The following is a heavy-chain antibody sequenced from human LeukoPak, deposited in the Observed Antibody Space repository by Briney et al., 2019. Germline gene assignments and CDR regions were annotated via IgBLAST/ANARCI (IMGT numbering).Heavy chain of an antibody. Sequence: GGSLRLSCAASGFTFSSYWMSWVRQAPGKGLEWVANIKQDGSEKYYVDSVKGRFTIFRDNAKNSLYLQMNSLRAEDTAVYYCARDGVWFGELLYSPLWFFDYWGQGTLVTVSS. V-gene: IGHV3-7*01. D-gene: IGHD3-10*01. CDR1: GFTFSSYW. CDR2: IKQDGSEK. J-gene: IGHJ4*02. CDR3: ARDGVWFGELLYSPLWFFDY.